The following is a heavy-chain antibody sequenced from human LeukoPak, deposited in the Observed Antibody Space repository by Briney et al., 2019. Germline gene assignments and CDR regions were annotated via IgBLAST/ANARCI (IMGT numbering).Heavy chain of an antibody. V-gene: IGHV3-20*04. D-gene: IGHD6-19*01. CDR2: INWDGTST. CDR3: ASGDMNGWYFDR. J-gene: IGHJ4*02. CDR1: AFIFHDHG. Sequence: PRGSLRLSCAASAFIFHDHGMSWVRQGPGKGLEWVSGINWDGTSTGYADSVKGRFTISRDNAKNSLYLQMNSLRVEDTALYYCASGDMNGWYFDRWGQGTLVTVSS.